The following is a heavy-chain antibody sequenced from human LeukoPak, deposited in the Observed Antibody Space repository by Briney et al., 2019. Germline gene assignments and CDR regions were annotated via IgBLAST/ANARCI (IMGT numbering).Heavy chain of an antibody. CDR3: ARDRDGYSDDFDY. D-gene: IGHD5-24*01. J-gene: IGHJ4*02. CDR2: ISGSSSYI. CDR1: EFTFSSYS. V-gene: IGHV3-21*03. Sequence: PGGSLRLSCAASEFTFSSYSMNWVRQAPGKGLEWVSYISGSSSYIYYADSMKGRFTISRDNAKNSLYLQMNSLRAEDTAVYYCARDRDGYSDDFDYWGQGTLVTVSS.